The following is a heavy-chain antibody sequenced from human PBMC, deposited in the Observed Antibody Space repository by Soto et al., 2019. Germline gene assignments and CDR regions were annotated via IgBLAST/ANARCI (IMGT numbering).Heavy chain of an antibody. D-gene: IGHD6-6*01. CDR1: GFTFSSYG. Sequence: GGSLRLSCAASGFTFSSYGMHWVRQAPGKGLEWVAVIWYDGSNKYYADSVKGRFTISRDNSKNTLYLQMNSLRAEDTAVYYWARDNRIAARPDYYYYYGMDVWGQGTTVTVSS. J-gene: IGHJ6*02. V-gene: IGHV3-33*01. CDR2: IWYDGSNK. CDR3: ARDNRIAARPDYYYYYGMDV.